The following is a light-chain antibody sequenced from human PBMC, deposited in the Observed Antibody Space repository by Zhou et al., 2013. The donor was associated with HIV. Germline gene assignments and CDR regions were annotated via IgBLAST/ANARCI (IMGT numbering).Light chain of an antibody. V-gene: IGKV1-39*01. J-gene: IGKJ2*01. CDR1: QDISNY. CDR3: QQYNSYST. CDR2: AAS. Sequence: DIQLTQSPASLSASLRDRVTITCQASQDISNYLNWYQQKPGKAPKLLIYAASSLQSGVPSRFSGSASGTDFTLTISSLQPEDFATYYCQQYNSYSTFGQGTKLEIK.